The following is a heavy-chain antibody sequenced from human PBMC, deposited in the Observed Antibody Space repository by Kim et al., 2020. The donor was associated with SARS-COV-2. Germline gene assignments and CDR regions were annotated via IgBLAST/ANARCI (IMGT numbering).Heavy chain of an antibody. D-gene: IGHD3-3*01. V-gene: IGHV4-30-4*01. Sequence: SETLSLTCTVSGGSISSGDYYWSWIRQPPGKGLEWIGYIYYSGSTYYNPSLKSRVTISVDTSKNQFSLKLSSVTAADTAVYYCARTYYDFWSGYSGWFDPWGQGTLVTVSS. CDR1: GGSISSGDYY. J-gene: IGHJ5*02. CDR3: ARTYYDFWSGYSGWFDP. CDR2: IYYSGST.